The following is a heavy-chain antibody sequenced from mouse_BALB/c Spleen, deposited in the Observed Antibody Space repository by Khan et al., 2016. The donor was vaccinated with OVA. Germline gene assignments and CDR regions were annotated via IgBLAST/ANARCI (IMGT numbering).Heavy chain of an antibody. V-gene: IGHV14-4*02. Sequence: VQLQQSGAELVRSGASVKLSCTGSGLNIKDYYMHWVKQRPEQGLERIGWIDPENGDTVYAQQFQDKATMPADTSSTTAYLPLSSLTSEDTAGNYCNTGDGYSAWFAYWSQGTLVTVS. CDR3: NTGDGYSAWFAY. CDR1: GLNIKDYY. J-gene: IGHJ3*01. D-gene: IGHD2-3*01. CDR2: IDPENGDT.